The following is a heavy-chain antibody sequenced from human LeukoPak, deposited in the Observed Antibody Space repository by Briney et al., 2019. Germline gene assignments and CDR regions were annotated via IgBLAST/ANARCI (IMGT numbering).Heavy chain of an antibody. CDR3: AANSPPFDYYDSSGYYGAFDY. CDR2: IYYSGST. Sequence: SETLSLTCTVSSGSISSYYWSWIRQPPGKGLEWIGYIYYSGSTNYNPSLKSRVTISVDTSKNQFSLKLSSVTAADTAVYYCAANSPPFDYYDSSGYYGAFDYWGQGTLVTVSS. J-gene: IGHJ4*02. D-gene: IGHD3-22*01. V-gene: IGHV4-59*08. CDR1: SGSISSYY.